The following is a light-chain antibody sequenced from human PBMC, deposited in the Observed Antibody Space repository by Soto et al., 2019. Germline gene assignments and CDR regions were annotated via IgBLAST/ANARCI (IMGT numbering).Light chain of an antibody. V-gene: IGKV1-39*01. CDR2: ATS. J-gene: IGKJ1*01. Sequence: DIQMTQSPSSLSASVGDRVTITCRAGQTISSYLNWYQQKPGKAPKLLIYATSSLQSGVPSRFSGSGSGTDFTLTIRSRQPEDFATYYCQQSHNTPWTFGQGTKGEIK. CDR1: QTISSY. CDR3: QQSHNTPWT.